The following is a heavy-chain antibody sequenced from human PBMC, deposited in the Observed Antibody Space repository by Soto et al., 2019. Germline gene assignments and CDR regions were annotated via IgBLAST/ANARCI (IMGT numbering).Heavy chain of an antibody. CDR3: ARGRASGSYYLLDY. CDR2: TNPNSGNI. J-gene: IGHJ4*02. Sequence: ASVKVSCKASGDTSTSYDINWVRQATGHGLEWMGWTNPNSGNIGYAQKFQGRVTMTRDTAIRTAYMEVSRLRSDDTAVYYCARGRASGSYYLLDYWGQGTLVTVSS. D-gene: IGHD3-10*01. CDR1: GDTSTSYD. V-gene: IGHV1-8*01.